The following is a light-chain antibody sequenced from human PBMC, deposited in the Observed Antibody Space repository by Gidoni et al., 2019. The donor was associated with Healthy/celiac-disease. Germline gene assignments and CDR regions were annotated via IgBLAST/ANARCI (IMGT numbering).Light chain of an antibody. V-gene: IGKV1-9*01. J-gene: IGKJ2*01. CDR2: AAS. Sequence: DIQLTQSPSFLSASVGDRVTITCRASQGISSYLAWSQQKPGKAPKLLIYAASTLQSGVPSRFSGSGSGTEFTLTISSLQPEDCATYYCQQLNSYPPYTFGQGTKLEIK. CDR1: QGISSY. CDR3: QQLNSYPPYT.